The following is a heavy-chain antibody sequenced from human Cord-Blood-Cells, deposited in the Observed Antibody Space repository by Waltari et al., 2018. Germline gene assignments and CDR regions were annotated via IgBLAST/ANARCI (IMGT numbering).Heavy chain of an antibody. V-gene: IGHV1-2*02. J-gene: IGHJ4*02. Sequence: QVQLVQSGAEVKQPGASVKVSCTASGYTFTGSYMHWVRQAPGQGLEWMGWINPNSGGTNYAQKFQGRVTMTRDTSISTAYMELSRLRSDDTAVYYCARATIQLWLYYFDYWGQGTLVTVSS. D-gene: IGHD5-18*01. CDR3: ARATIQLWLYYFDY. CDR1: GYTFTGSY. CDR2: INPNSGGT.